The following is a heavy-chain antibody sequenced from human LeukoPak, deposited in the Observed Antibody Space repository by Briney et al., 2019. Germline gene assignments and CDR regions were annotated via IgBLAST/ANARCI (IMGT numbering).Heavy chain of an antibody. Sequence: GGSLRLSCAASGFTFSSYAMHWVRQAPGKGLEWVAVISYDGSNKYYADSVKGRFTIARDNSKNTLYLQMNSLRAEDTAVYYCARACADRGYYFDYWGQGTLVTASS. CDR3: ARACADRGYYFDY. CDR1: GFTFSSYA. J-gene: IGHJ4*02. CDR2: ISYDGSNK. V-gene: IGHV3-30*04.